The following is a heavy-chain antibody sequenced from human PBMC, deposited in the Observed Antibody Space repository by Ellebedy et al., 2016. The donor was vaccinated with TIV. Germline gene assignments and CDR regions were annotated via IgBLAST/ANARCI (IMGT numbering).Heavy chain of an antibody. Sequence: ESLKISCAASGFTFGTYAMSWIRQPPGKGLEWIGYIHHSGSTNYNPSLQSRVTISIDTSKNHFSLKLNSVTAADTAVYYCARHTTDYYGLEDWGQGTTVTVSS. CDR2: IHHSGST. J-gene: IGHJ6*02. D-gene: IGHD1-1*01. CDR3: ARHTTDYYGLED. V-gene: IGHV4-59*08. CDR1: GFTFGTYA.